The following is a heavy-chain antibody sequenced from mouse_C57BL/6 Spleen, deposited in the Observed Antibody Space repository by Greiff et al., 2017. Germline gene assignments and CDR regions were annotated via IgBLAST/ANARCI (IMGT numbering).Heavy chain of an antibody. Sequence: QVQLQQSGAELARPGASVKLSCKASGYTFTSYGISWVKQRTGQGLEWIGEIYPRSGNTYYNEKFKGKATLTADKSSSTAYMELRSLTSEDSAVYFCARWLITTVVATSWYFDVWGTGTTVTVSS. CDR3: ARWLITTVVATSWYFDV. J-gene: IGHJ1*03. CDR2: IYPRSGNT. CDR1: GYTFTSYG. V-gene: IGHV1-81*01. D-gene: IGHD1-1*01.